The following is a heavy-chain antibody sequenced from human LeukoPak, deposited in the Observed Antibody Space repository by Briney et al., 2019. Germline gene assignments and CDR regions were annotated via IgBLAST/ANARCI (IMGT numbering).Heavy chain of an antibody. CDR1: GFTFSSYA. CDR2: ISGSGGST. Sequence: GGSLRLSCAASGFTFSSYAMSWVRQAPGKGLEWVSAISGSGGSTYYADSVKGRFTISRDNSKNTLYLQMNSLRAEDTAVYYCAKVSAVEMATPPTGMDVWGQGTTVTVSS. D-gene: IGHD5-12*01. V-gene: IGHV3-23*01. J-gene: IGHJ6*02. CDR3: AKVSAVEMATPPTGMDV.